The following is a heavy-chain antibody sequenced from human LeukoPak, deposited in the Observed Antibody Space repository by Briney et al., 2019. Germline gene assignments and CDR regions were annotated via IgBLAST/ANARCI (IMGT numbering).Heavy chain of an antibody. CDR3: ALVGTNDY. V-gene: IGHV3-21*01. CDR1: GFTFSSYT. CDR2: ITSFSRYI. Sequence: GGSLRLSCAASGFTFSSYTMNWVRQAPGKGLEWVSSITSFSRYIYYADSVKGRFTISRDNAKNSLYLQMSSLRAEDTAVYYCALVGTNDYWGQGTLVTVSS. J-gene: IGHJ4*02. D-gene: IGHD2-15*01.